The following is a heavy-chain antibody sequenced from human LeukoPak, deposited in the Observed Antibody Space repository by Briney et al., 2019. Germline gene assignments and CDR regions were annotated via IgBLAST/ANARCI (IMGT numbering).Heavy chain of an antibody. CDR2: SDPENGEA. Sequence: GASVKVSCKVSGYTLSELSIHWVRQAPGKGLVWMGGSDPENGEAIYVQKFQGRVTMTEDTSTDTAYMELSSLRAEDTAVYYCASGRSSSGFDYWGQGTLVTVSS. J-gene: IGHJ4*02. CDR3: ASGRSSSGFDY. D-gene: IGHD6-6*01. CDR1: GYTLSELS. V-gene: IGHV1-24*01.